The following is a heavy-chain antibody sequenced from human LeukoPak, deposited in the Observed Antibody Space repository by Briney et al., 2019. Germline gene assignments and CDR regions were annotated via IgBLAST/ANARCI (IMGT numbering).Heavy chain of an antibody. Sequence: GGSLRRSCAASGFTFSSYWMSWVRQAPGKGLEWVANIKQDGSEKYYVDSVKGRFTISRDNAKNSLYLQMNSLRAEDTAVYYCARDGYSSSFDYWGQGTLVTVSS. J-gene: IGHJ4*02. V-gene: IGHV3-7*01. D-gene: IGHD6-13*01. CDR3: ARDGYSSSFDY. CDR2: IKQDGSEK. CDR1: GFTFSSYW.